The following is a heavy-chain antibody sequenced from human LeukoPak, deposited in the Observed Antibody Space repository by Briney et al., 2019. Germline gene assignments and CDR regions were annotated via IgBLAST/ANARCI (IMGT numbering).Heavy chain of an antibody. V-gene: IGHV3-7*01. Sequence: EPGGSLRLSCDASGFTFSSYWMSWVRQAPGKGLEWVANIKQDGSEKYYVDSVKGRFTISRDNAKNSLYLQMNSLRAEDTAVYYCARDRFCSGGSCYYYYYYGMDVWGQGTTVTVSS. CDR3: ARDRFCSGGSCYYYYYYGMDV. D-gene: IGHD2-15*01. J-gene: IGHJ6*02. CDR1: GFTFSSYW. CDR2: IKQDGSEK.